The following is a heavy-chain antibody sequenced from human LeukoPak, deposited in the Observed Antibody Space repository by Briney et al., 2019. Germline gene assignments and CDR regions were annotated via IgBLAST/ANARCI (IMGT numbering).Heavy chain of an antibody. V-gene: IGHV4-59*08. CDR2: IYYRGST. CDR3: ARSQTTSSGWDPFDY. D-gene: IGHD6-19*01. CDR1: GGSISSYY. J-gene: IGHJ4*02. Sequence: SETLSLTCTVSGGSISSYYWSWIRQPPGKGLEWIGYIYYRGSTNYNPSLKSRVTISVDTSKNQFSLKLSSVTAADTAVYYCARSQTTSSGWDPFDYWGQGTLVPVSS.